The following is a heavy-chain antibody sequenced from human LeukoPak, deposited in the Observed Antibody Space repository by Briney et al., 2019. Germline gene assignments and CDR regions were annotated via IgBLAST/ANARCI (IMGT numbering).Heavy chain of an antibody. CDR1: GFTVSSNY. J-gene: IGHJ4*02. D-gene: IGHD5-24*01. CDR3: ARDPTKDGYNSLTLDY. V-gene: IGHV3-20*04. Sequence: PGGSLRLSCAASGFTVSSNYMSWVRQAPGKGLEWVSGINWNGGSTGYADSVKGRFTISRDNAKNSLYLQMNSLRAEDTALYYCARDPTKDGYNSLTLDYWGQGTLVTVSS. CDR2: INWNGGST.